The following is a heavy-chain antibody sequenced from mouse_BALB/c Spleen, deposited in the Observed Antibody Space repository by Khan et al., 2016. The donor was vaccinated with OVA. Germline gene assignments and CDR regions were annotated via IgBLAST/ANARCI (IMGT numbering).Heavy chain of an antibody. V-gene: IGHV1-77*01. Sequence: QVQLQQSGAELARPGASVKLSCKASGYTFTDYYINWVKQRTGQGLEWIGEIYPGSGYTYYNEKFKDKATLTADKSSTTAYMQLSSLTSEDSAVYFCSRRNYFGYTFAYWRQGTLVTVSA. D-gene: IGHD1-2*01. J-gene: IGHJ3*01. CDR1: GYTFTDYY. CDR3: SRRNYFGYTFAY. CDR2: IYPGSGYT.